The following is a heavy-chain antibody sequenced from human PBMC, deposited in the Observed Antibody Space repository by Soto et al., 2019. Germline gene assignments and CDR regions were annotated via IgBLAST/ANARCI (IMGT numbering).Heavy chain of an antibody. CDR2: ISGGSSRI. CDR1: GFTFSSYD. Sequence: GSLRLSCAASGFTFSSYDMNWVRQAPRKGLEWVSYISGGSSRIFYADSVKGRFTISRDNAKNSLYLQMNSLRDEDTGVYYCARVIYGGWSTIKDYYYYAMDVWGQGTTVTVSS. D-gene: IGHD5-12*01. J-gene: IGHJ6*02. CDR3: ARVIYGGWSTIKDYYYYAMDV. V-gene: IGHV3-48*02.